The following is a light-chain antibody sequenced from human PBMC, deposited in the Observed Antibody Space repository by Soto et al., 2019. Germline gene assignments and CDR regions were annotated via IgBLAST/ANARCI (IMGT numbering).Light chain of an antibody. J-gene: IGLJ1*01. CDR1: SSDVGRYNR. CDR2: EVT. CDR3: SSYTSTNFYV. V-gene: IGLV2-18*02. Sequence: QSVLTQPPSVSGSPGQSVTISCAGTSSDVGRYNRVSWYQQPPGTAPKLIIYEVTNRPSGVPDRFSGSRSGNTASLTISGLQTEDEADYYCSSYTSTNFYVFGTGTKVTVL.